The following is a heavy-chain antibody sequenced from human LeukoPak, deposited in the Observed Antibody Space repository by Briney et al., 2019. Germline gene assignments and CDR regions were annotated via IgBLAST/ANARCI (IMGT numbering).Heavy chain of an antibody. CDR2: INPNTGAT. CDR3: ARDQGDGGNSFDP. J-gene: IGHJ5*02. V-gene: IGHV1-2*06. CDR1: GYTFTNYY. D-gene: IGHD4-23*01. Sequence: ASVMVSCKASGYTFTNYYIHWVRQAPGQGLEWMGRINPNTGATKYAQKFQGRVSMIRDRSINTAFVDLSRLRYDDTAVYYCARDQGDGGNSFDPWGQGTLVTVSS.